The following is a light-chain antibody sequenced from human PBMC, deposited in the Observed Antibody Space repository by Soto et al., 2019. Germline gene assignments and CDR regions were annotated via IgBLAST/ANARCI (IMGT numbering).Light chain of an antibody. Sequence: QSALTQPASVSGSPGQSITISCTGTNSDVGGYNYVSWYQQHPGKAPKRIFYDVTNRPSGVSSRFSGSKSGNTASLTISGLQAEDEADYYCSSYVSSSTPVVFGGGTQLTVL. CDR1: NSDVGGYNY. CDR3: SSYVSSSTPVV. J-gene: IGLJ2*01. CDR2: DVT. V-gene: IGLV2-14*01.